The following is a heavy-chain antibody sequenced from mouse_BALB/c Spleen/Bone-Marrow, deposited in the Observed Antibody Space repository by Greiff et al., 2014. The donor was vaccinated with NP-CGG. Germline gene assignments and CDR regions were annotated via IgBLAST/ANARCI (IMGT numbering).Heavy chain of an antibody. Sequence: QVQLKDSGPGLVAPSQSLSVTCTVSGFSLTGYGVNWVRQPPGKGLEWLGMIWGDGSTDYNSVLKSRLNISKDNSKSQVVLKMNSLQTDDTARYYCARSFTTVVATPFDYWGQGTTLTVSS. D-gene: IGHD1-1*01. J-gene: IGHJ2*01. CDR3: ARSFTTVVATPFDY. V-gene: IGHV2-6-7*01. CDR1: GFSLTGYG. CDR2: IWGDGST.